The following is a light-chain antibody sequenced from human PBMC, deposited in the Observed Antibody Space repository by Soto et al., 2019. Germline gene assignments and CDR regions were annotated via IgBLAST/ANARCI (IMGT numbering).Light chain of an antibody. J-gene: IGKJ2*01. CDR1: QSVSSSY. CDR2: GAS. Sequence: EIVLTQSPGTLSLSPGEGATLSCRASQSVSSSYLAWYQQKPGQAPRLLIYGASSRATGIPDRFSSSGSGADFTLTISRLEPEDSAVYYCQQYGSSPYTFGQGTKLEIK. CDR3: QQYGSSPYT. V-gene: IGKV3-20*01.